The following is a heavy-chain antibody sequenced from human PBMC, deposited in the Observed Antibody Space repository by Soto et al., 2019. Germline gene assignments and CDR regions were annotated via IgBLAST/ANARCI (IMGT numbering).Heavy chain of an antibody. D-gene: IGHD2-2*01. CDR2: IIPIFGTA. CDR1: GGTFSSYA. CDR3: ARGRDIVVVPAATWFDP. Sequence: SVKVSCKASGGTFSSYAISWVRQAPGQGLEWMGGIIPIFGTANYAQKFQGRVTITADESTSTAYMELSSLRSEDTAVYYCARGRDIVVVPAATWFDPWGQGTLVTVSS. J-gene: IGHJ5*02. V-gene: IGHV1-69*13.